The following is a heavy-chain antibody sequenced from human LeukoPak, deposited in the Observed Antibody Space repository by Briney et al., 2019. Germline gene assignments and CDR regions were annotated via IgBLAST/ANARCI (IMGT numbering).Heavy chain of an antibody. Sequence: PSETLSLTCRVSGGSISSTSDYWGWIRQPPGKGMEWIGSTYYSGSTYYNPSLKSRVTLSVDTSRNQFSLRLSFVTDADTAVYYCVRHGWGSSWYPDYWGQGTLVTVSS. D-gene: IGHD6-13*01. CDR2: TYYSGST. CDR1: GGSISSTSDY. J-gene: IGHJ4*02. CDR3: VRHGWGSSWYPDY. V-gene: IGHV4-39*01.